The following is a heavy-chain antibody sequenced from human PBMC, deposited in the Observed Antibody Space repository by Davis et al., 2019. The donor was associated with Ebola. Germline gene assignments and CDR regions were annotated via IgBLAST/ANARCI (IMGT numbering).Heavy chain of an antibody. CDR1: GGSVSSGSYY. CDR2: IYHSGST. D-gene: IGHD6-13*01. V-gene: IGHV4-61*01. CDR3: ARGYSSSWDEFDY. J-gene: IGHJ4*02. Sequence: MPSETLSLTCTVSGGSVSSGSYYWSWVRQPPGKGLEWIGEIYHSGSTNYNPSLKSRVTISVDTSKNQFSLKLSSVTAADTAVYYCARGYSSSWDEFDYWGQGTLVTVSS.